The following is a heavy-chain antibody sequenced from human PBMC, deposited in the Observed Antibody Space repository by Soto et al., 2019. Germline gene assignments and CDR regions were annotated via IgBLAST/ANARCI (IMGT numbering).Heavy chain of an antibody. CDR3: ARDILAYSSSWYWFDP. Sequence: GGSLRLSCAASGFTFSSYSMNWVRQAPGKGLEWVSYISSSSSTIYYADSVKGRFTISRDNAKNSLYLQMNSLRDEDTAVYYCARDILAYSSSWYWFDPWGQGTLVTVS. V-gene: IGHV3-48*02. D-gene: IGHD6-13*01. CDR1: GFTFSSYS. J-gene: IGHJ5*02. CDR2: ISSSSSTI.